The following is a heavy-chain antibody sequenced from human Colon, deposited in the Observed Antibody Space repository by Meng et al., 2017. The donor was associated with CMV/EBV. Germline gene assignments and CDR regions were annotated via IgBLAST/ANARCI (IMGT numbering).Heavy chain of an antibody. CDR1: GYTFTGYY. CDR3: ARDFYYDTSGFPSDY. D-gene: IGHD3-22*01. Sequence: ASVTVSCKASGYTFTGYYIHWLRQAPGQGLEWMGWIDPSSGATNFAQKFQGRVTMTRDTSISTAYMDLSSLGSDDTAFYYCARDFYYDTSGFPSDYWDQGPLVTVSS. V-gene: IGHV1-2*02. CDR2: IDPSSGAT. J-gene: IGHJ4*02.